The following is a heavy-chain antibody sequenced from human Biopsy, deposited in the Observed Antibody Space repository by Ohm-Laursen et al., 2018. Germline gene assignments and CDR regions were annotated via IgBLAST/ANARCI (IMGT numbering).Heavy chain of an antibody. D-gene: IGHD3-10*02. Sequence: GASVKVSCKASGGTFSSFGISWVRQAPGQGLEWMGEINSMFGTTNCAQTFQGRVTITADESTSTAYMEVSSLRSEDTAVYYCGRDGYFDGNAYYVDDYFYYGMDVWGQGATVTVSS. CDR3: GRDGYFDGNAYYVDDYFYYGMDV. CDR1: GGTFSSFG. CDR2: INSMFGTT. J-gene: IGHJ6*02. V-gene: IGHV1-69*13.